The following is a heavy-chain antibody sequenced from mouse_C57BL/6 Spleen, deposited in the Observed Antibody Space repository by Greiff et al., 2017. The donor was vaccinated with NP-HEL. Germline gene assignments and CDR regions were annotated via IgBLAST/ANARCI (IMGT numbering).Heavy chain of an antibody. CDR1: GYTFTSYW. CDR3: ASYYRDWFAY. CDR2: IHPNSGST. D-gene: IGHD1-1*02. Sequence: VQLQQPGAELVKPGASVKLSCKASGYTFTSYWMHWVKQRPGQGLEWIGMIHPNSGSTNYNEKFKSKATLTVDKSSSTAYIQLSSLTSEDSAVYYCASYYRDWFAYWGQGTLVTVSA. V-gene: IGHV1-64*01. J-gene: IGHJ3*01.